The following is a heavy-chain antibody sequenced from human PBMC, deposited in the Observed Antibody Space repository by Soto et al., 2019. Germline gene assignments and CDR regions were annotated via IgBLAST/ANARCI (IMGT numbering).Heavy chain of an antibody. J-gene: IGHJ6*02. V-gene: IGHV5-51*01. CDR2: IYPGDSDT. CDR1: GYTFTNYW. CDR3: ARRGYSSSTDPNYYYTGVDV. D-gene: IGHD6-6*01. Sequence: HGESLKISCKAFGYTFTNYWIGWVRQMPGKGLEWMGIIYPGDSDTRYSPSFQGQVTISADKSITTAYLQWSSLKASDTAIYYCARRGYSSSTDPNYYYTGVDVWGQGTTVTVSS.